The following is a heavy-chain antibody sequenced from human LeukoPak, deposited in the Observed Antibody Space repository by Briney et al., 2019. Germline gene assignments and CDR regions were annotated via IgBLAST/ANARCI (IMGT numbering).Heavy chain of an antibody. V-gene: IGHV4-59*01. D-gene: IGHD3-9*01. Sequence: SETLSLTCTVSGGSISSYYWSWIRQPPGKGLEWIGYIYYSGSTNYNPSLKSRVTISVDTSKNQFSLKLSSVTAADTAVYYCAREGAYYDILDLTPGAFDIWGQGTMVTVSS. CDR1: GGSISSYY. CDR2: IYYSGST. J-gene: IGHJ3*02. CDR3: AREGAYYDILDLTPGAFDI.